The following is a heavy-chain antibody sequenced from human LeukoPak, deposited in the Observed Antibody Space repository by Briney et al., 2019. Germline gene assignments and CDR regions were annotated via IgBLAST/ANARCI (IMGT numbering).Heavy chain of an antibody. CDR1: GHPLRVYY. CDR2: IISNTTNR. Sequence: VGSLRLSCVASGHPLRVYYMSCAPQAPGEGVEWMSYIISNTTNRNCADSVKGRFTIYRDNAKTSLFLQISSLRPEDRAMCCFSMGGTPMVIFYYVGMDVGGQGTTVTVSS. D-gene: IGHD5-18*01. J-gene: IGHJ6*02. V-gene: IGHV3-11*03. CDR3: SMGGTPMVIFYYVGMDV.